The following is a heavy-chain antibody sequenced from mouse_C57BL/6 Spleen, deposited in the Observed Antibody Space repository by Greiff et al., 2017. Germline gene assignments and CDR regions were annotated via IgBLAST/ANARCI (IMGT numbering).Heavy chain of an antibody. D-gene: IGHD1-1*01. CDR2: IRNKANGYTT. CDR3: ARYRDYGRPLYAMDY. V-gene: IGHV7-3*01. CDR1: GFTFTDYY. Sequence: EVKLVESGGGLVQPGGSLSLSCAASGFTFTDYYMSWVRQPPGKALEWLGFIRNKANGYTTEYSASVKGRFTISRDNSQSILYLQMNALRAEDSATYYCARYRDYGRPLYAMDYWGQGTSVTVSS. J-gene: IGHJ4*01.